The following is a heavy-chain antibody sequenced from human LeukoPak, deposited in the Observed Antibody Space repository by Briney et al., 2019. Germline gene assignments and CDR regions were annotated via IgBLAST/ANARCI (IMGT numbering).Heavy chain of an antibody. V-gene: IGHV3-48*03. D-gene: IGHD2-2*03. Sequence: GGALRLSCAASGFTFSSDEMNWVRQAPGKGLEWVSYISSSGSTIYYADSVKGRFTISRDNAKNSLYLQMNSLRAEDTAIYYCASENGGYCSSTSCPGGDAFDIWGQGTMVTVSS. CDR1: GFTFSSDE. CDR3: ASENGGYCSSTSCPGGDAFDI. CDR2: ISSSGSTI. J-gene: IGHJ3*02.